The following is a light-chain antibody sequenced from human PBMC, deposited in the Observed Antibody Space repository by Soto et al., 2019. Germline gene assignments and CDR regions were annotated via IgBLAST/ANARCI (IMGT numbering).Light chain of an antibody. J-gene: IGLJ2*01. V-gene: IGLV2-14*03. CDR2: DVS. CDR3: SSYTSSTTNVI. Sequence: QSALTQPASVSGSPGQSITISCTGTNSDIGGDYFVSWYQQHPGKAPKLMIYDVSNRPSGSSNRFSGSKSDNTASLTISGLQAEDEAAYYCSSYTSSTTNVIFGGGTKLTVL. CDR1: NSDIGGDYF.